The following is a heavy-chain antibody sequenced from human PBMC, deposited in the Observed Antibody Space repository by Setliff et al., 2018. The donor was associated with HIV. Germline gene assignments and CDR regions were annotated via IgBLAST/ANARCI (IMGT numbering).Heavy chain of an antibody. V-gene: IGHV4-38-2*01. CDR3: ARGGSMTTWYFDL. Sequence: SETLSLTCAVSGYSVNSDYNWGWIRQPPGKGLESPGRGLEWIGHIYHSGSTYYNPSLRSRVTMSIDTSKNQFSLKLSSVTAADTAVYYCARGGSMTTWYFDLWGRGTLVTVSS. J-gene: IGHJ2*01. D-gene: IGHD4-17*01. CDR2: IYHSGST. CDR1: GYSVNSDYN.